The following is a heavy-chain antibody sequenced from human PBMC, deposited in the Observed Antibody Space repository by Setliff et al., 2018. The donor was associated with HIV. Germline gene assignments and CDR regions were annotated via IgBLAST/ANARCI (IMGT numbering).Heavy chain of an antibody. D-gene: IGHD3-10*01. CDR1: GYTLTEVS. CDR3: ARGLRGVIKGRYYYMDV. CDR2: INPGGGNT. Sequence: ASVKVSCKISGYTLTEVSVHWVRQAPGQGLEWLAVINPGGGNTNYAQKFQGRVTVTRDTSTSTVYMELNSLRPEDTAVYYCARGLRGVIKGRYYYMDVWGKGTTVTVSS. V-gene: IGHV1-46*01. J-gene: IGHJ6*03.